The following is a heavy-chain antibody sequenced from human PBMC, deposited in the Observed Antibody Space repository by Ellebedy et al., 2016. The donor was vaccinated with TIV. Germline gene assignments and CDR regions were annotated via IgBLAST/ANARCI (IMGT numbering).Heavy chain of an antibody. J-gene: IGHJ6*02. CDR1: GFSFSGYY. V-gene: IGHV3-11*04. CDR3: ARSPHSSGFDGMDV. CDR2: ISNSGDTI. D-gene: IGHD3-22*01. Sequence: GESLKISXAASGFSFSGYYMNWIRQAPGKGLEWVSYISNSGDTIYYADSVKGRFTISRDNAKNSLYLQMNSLRAEDTAVYYCARSPHSSGFDGMDVWGQGTTVTVSS.